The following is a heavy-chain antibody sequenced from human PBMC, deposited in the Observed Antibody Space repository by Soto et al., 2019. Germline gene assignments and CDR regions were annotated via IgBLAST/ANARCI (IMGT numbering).Heavy chain of an antibody. Sequence: PGGSLRLSCAASGFTFTTYSLTWVRQAPGKXLEWVASIGSSSNYIYYADSVKGRFTISRDNAKNSLFLQMNSLRAEDTAVYYCATLTYCSSASCPNYYYVMDVWGQGTTVTVSS. CDR3: ATLTYCSSASCPNYYYVMDV. V-gene: IGHV3-21*06. D-gene: IGHD2-2*01. CDR2: IGSSSNYI. J-gene: IGHJ6*02. CDR1: GFTFTTYS.